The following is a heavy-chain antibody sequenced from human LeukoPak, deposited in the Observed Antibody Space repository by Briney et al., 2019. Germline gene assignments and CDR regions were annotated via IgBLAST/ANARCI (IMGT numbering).Heavy chain of an antibody. Sequence: GGSLRLSCAASGFTFSSFAMNWVRRAPGKGLEWVSGIGGSGATTYFADSVKGRFTISRDNSKNTLYLQMNNLRAEDTAIYYCAKGYSGFYNFDYWGQGTLVTVSS. CDR3: AKGYSGFYNFDY. J-gene: IGHJ4*02. V-gene: IGHV3-23*01. CDR1: GFTFSSFA. D-gene: IGHD1-26*01. CDR2: IGGSGATT.